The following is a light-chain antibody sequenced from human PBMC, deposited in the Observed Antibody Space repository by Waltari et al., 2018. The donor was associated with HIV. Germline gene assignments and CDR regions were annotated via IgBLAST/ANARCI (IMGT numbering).Light chain of an antibody. CDR3: SSCTGHIAL. CDR2: DVN. J-gene: IGLJ2*01. V-gene: IGLV2-14*03. CDR1: NDVGTFTY. Sequence: QSALTQPASVSGSPGQSITISCSNDVGTFTYVSWYQQHPGKAPKVIIYDVNNRPSGVSNRFSGSKSGMTASLTISGLRIEDEADYYCSSCTGHIALFGGGTKLTVL.